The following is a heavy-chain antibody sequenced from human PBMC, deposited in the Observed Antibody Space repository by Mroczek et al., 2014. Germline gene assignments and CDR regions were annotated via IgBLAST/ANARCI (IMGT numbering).Heavy chain of an antibody. CDR1: GGSISSGSYY. CDR3: ARSQFYSSSSGVYYYYMDV. CDR2: IYTSGST. D-gene: IGHD6-6*01. V-gene: IGHV4-61*02. J-gene: IGHJ6*03. Sequence: VQLLESGPGLVKPSQTLSLTCTVSGGSISSGSYYWSWIRQPAGKGLEWIGRIYTSGSTNYNPSLKSRVTMSVDTSKNQFSLKLSSVTAADTAVYYCARSQFYSSSSGVYYYYMDVWGKGTTVTVSS.